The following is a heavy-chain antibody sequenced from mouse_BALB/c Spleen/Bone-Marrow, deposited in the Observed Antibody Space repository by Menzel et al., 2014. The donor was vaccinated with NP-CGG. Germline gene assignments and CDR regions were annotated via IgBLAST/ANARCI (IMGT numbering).Heavy chain of an antibody. J-gene: IGHJ3*01. CDR3: ARELLAY. CDR1: GFTFSSFG. CDR2: ISSGSSTI. V-gene: IGHV5-17*02. Sequence: EVKLEESGGGLVQPGGSRKLSCAASGFTFSSFGVHWVRHAPEKGLEWVAYISSGSSTIYYADTVKGRFTISRDNPKNTLFLQMTSLRSEDTAMYYCARELLAYWGQGTLVTVSA. D-gene: IGHD2-12*01.